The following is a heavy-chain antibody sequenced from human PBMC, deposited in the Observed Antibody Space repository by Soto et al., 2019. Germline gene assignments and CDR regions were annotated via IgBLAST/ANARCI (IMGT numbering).Heavy chain of an antibody. Sequence: VQLVESGGGVVQPGRSLRLSCAASGFTFSDYAMHWVRQAPGKGLEWVAVVSHDGRNTHYADSVKGRFTISRDSSKNTDALEMTSLRAEDTAVYYCAKGGRQGLVTSDFNYWGQGALVTVSS. V-gene: IGHV3-30*18. CDR3: AKGGRQGLVTSDFNY. D-gene: IGHD6-19*01. CDR1: GFTFSDYA. CDR2: VSHDGRNT. J-gene: IGHJ4*02.